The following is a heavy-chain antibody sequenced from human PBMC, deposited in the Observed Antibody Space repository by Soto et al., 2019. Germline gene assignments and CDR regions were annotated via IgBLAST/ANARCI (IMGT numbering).Heavy chain of an antibody. J-gene: IGHJ4*02. Sequence: QLQLQESGPGLLQPSETLSLTCSVSGGSVRSGSYYWTWIRQPPGKGLEWIGYIYQSGTTNYYASLKSRVTISIDTSKNQFFLKLNSVTAADTAVYYCARDSSGRHDYWGQGTLVTVSS. V-gene: IGHV4-61*01. D-gene: IGHD3-22*01. CDR1: GGSVRSGSYY. CDR3: ARDSSGRHDY. CDR2: IYQSGTT.